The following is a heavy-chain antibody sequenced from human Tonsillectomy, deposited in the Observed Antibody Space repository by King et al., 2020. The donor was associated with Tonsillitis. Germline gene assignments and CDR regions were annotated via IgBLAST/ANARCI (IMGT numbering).Heavy chain of an antibody. J-gene: IGHJ6*03. CDR2: ISYDGNKI. D-gene: IGHD1-26*01. V-gene: IGHV3-30*18. CDR3: AKDHGSGIYYYYYMDV. Sequence: VQLVESGGGVVQPGRSLRLSCEASGFTFSSYGVHWVRQAPGKGLEWVAVISYDGNKIYYADSVKGRFTISRDNSRNTLYLQMNSLRAEDTAVYYCAKDHGSGIYYYYYMDVWGKGTTVTVSS. CDR1: GFTFSSYG.